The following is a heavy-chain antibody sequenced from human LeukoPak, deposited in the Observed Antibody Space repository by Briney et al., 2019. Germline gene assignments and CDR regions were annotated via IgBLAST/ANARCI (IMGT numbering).Heavy chain of an antibody. CDR2: IGASGDST. CDR3: AKDSSVYHYDSRSLDY. CDR1: GFSFSSYA. Sequence: GGSLRLSCAASGFSFSSYAMSWVRQAPGKGLEWVAAIGASGDSTYSADSVKGRFTISRDNSKSTLYLQMNSLRAEDTAVYYCAKDSSVYHYDSRSLDYWGLGTLVTVSS. D-gene: IGHD3-22*01. J-gene: IGHJ4*02. V-gene: IGHV3-23*01.